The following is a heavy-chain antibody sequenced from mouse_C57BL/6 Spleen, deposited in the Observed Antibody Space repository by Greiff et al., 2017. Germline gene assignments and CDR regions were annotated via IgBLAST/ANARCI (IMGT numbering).Heavy chain of an antibody. CDR2: IDPANGDT. J-gene: IGHJ2*01. Sequence: DVQLQESGAELVRPGASVKLSCTASGFNIKDDYMHWVKQRPEQGLEWIGWIDPANGDTEYASKFQGKATITADTSSNTAYLQLSSLTSEDTAVYYCTTGRLRQGYYFDYWGQGTTLTVSS. V-gene: IGHV14-4*01. CDR3: TTGRLRQGYYFDY. D-gene: IGHD2-2*01. CDR1: GFNIKDDY.